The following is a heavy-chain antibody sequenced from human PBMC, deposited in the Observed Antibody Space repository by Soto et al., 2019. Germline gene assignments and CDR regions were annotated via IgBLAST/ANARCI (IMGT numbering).Heavy chain of an antibody. CDR2: IYYSGST. V-gene: IGHV4-39*07. Sequence: SETLSLTCTVSGGSISSSSYYWGWIRQPPGKGLEWIGSIYYSGSTYYNPSLKSRVTISVDTSKNQFSLKLSSVTAADTAVYYCALYSSSYGAFDIWGQGTMVTVSS. D-gene: IGHD6-6*01. CDR1: GGSISSSSYY. J-gene: IGHJ3*02. CDR3: ALYSSSYGAFDI.